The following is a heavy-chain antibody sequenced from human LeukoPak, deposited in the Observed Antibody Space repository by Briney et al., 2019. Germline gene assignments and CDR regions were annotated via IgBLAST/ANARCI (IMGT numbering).Heavy chain of an antibody. CDR3: ARSLPYGTTWYGRSDF. D-gene: IGHD6-13*01. Sequence: RGSLRLSCAASGFPFNAYWMTWVRQAPGKGLEWVANIRQDGDTKYYVDSVKGRFTISRDNAMNSLYLQMNSLRAEDTAIYYCARSLPYGTTWYGRSDFWGQGTLVTVSS. V-gene: IGHV3-7*03. J-gene: IGHJ4*02. CDR1: GFPFNAYW. CDR2: IRQDGDTK.